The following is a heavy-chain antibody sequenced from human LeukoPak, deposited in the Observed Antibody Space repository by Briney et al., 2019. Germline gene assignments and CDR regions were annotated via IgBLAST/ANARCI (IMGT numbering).Heavy chain of an antibody. D-gene: IGHD5-18*01. J-gene: IGHJ4*02. CDR2: INAGNGNT. CDR3: AREGAGYSYGYLGFDY. CDR1: GYTFTSYA. Sequence: ASVKVSCKASGYTFTSYAMHWVRLAPGQRLEWMGWINAGNGNTKYSQKFQGRVTITRDTSASTAYMELSSLRSEDTAVYYCAREGAGYSYGYLGFDYWGQGTLVTVSS. V-gene: IGHV1-3*01.